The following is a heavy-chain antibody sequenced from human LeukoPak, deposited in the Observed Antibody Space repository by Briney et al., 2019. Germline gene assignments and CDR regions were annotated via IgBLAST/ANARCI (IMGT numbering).Heavy chain of an antibody. CDR2: IKQDGSEK. Sequence: GGSLRLSCAASGFTFSSYWMSWVRQAPGKGLEWVANIKQDGSEKYYVDSVKGRFTISRDNAKNSLYLQMNSLRAEDTAVYYCASTRRGYSGYDYTDYWGQGTLVTVSS. J-gene: IGHJ4*02. CDR1: GFTFSSYW. V-gene: IGHV3-7*01. D-gene: IGHD5-12*01. CDR3: ASTRRGYSGYDYTDY.